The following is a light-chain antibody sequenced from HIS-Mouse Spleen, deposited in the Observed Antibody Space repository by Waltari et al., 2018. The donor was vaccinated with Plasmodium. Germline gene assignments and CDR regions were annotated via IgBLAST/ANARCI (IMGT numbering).Light chain of an antibody. CDR2: GAS. CDR3: QQYNNWSFT. J-gene: IGKJ3*01. V-gene: IGKV3-15*01. Sequence: EIVMTQSPATRSVSPGERATLSCRASQSVSSNLAWYQQKPGQAPRHLIYGASTRATGIPARFSGSGSGTEFTLTISSLQSEDFAVYYCQQYNNWSFTFGPGTKVDIK. CDR1: QSVSSN.